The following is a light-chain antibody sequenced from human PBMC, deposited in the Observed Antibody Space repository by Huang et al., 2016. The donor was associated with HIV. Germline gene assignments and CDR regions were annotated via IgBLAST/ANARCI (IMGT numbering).Light chain of an antibody. Sequence: EIVMTQSPVTLSVSPGGRATLSCRASQSVSRDLAWYQQKPGQPPRLLIFAASSRAAGIPARFSGSGSGTEFTLTINSLQPEDFATYYCQQFHNWPPLSFGGGTKVEI. CDR3: QQFHNWPPLS. V-gene: IGKV3-15*01. CDR1: QSVSRD. J-gene: IGKJ4*01. CDR2: AAS.